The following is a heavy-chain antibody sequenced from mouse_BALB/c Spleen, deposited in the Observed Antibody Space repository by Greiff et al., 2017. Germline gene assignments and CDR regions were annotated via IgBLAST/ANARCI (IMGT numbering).Heavy chain of an antibody. CDR2: IWAGGST. CDR1: GFSLTSYG. J-gene: IGHJ2*01. CDR3: ARYYGSSGLDY. V-gene: IGHV2-9*02. D-gene: IGHD1-1*01. Sequence: VQGVESGPGLVAPSQSLSITCTVSGFSLTSYGVHWVRQPPGKGLEWLGVIWAGGSTNYNSALMSRLSISKDNSKSQVFLKMNSLQTDDTAMYYCARYYGSSGLDYWGQGTTLTVSS.